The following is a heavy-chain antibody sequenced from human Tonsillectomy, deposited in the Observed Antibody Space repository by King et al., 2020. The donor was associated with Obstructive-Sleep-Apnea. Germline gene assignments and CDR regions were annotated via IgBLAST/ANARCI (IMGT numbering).Heavy chain of an antibody. CDR2: ISSNGGSI. Sequence: VQLVESGGGLVQPGRSLRLSCAASGFTFDDYAMHWVRQAPGKGLEWVSGISSNGGSIGSADSVKGRFTISRDNAKNSLYLQMNSLRAEDTAFYYCAKEKGGTYYDGMDGWGQGTTVTVSS. J-gene: IGHJ6*02. D-gene: IGHD1-26*01. V-gene: IGHV3-9*01. CDR3: AKEKGGTYYDGMDG. CDR1: GFTFDDYA.